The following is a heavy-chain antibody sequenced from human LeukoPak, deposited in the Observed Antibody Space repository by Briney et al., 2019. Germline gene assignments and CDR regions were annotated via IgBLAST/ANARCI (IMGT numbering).Heavy chain of an antibody. CDR1: GYPFTGYY. J-gene: IGHJ4*02. CDR2: INTNSGGT. D-gene: IGHD3-16*02. Sequence: ASVKVSCKASGYPFTGYYMHWVRQAPGQGLEWMGWINTNSGGTSYAQKFQGRVTMARDTSISTAYMELSRLRSDDTAVYYCAREGNGMNYDYVWGSYRYFPFDYWGQGTLVTVSS. V-gene: IGHV1-2*02. CDR3: AREGNGMNYDYVWGSYRYFPFDY.